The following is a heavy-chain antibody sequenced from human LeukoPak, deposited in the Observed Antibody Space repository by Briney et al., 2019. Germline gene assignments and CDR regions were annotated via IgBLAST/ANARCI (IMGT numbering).Heavy chain of an antibody. J-gene: IGHJ4*02. V-gene: IGHV3-48*01. Sequence: GGSLRLSCAASGFTFSGYSMTWVRQAPGKGLEWVSYISRSSSTMYYADSVKGRFTISRDNAKNSLYLQMNSLRAEDTAVYYCARRMTDPIQLWCFDYWGQGTPVTVSS. CDR3: ARRMTDPIQLWCFDY. CDR1: GFTFSGYS. CDR2: ISRSSSTM. D-gene: IGHD5-18*01.